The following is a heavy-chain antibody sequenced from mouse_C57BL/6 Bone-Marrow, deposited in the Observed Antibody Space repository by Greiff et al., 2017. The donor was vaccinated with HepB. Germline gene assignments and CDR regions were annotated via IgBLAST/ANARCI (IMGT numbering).Heavy chain of an antibody. D-gene: IGHD1-1*01. CDR3: ARRGYYYGSSSPYFDY. Sequence: VQLQQSGAELVKPGASVKMSCKASGYTFTTYPIEWMKQNHGKSLEWIGNFHPYNDDTKYNEKFKGKATLTVEKSSSTVYLELSRLTSDDSAVYYCARRGYYYGSSSPYFDYWGQGTTLTVSS. CDR2: FHPYNDDT. V-gene: IGHV1-47*01. J-gene: IGHJ2*01. CDR1: GYTFTTYP.